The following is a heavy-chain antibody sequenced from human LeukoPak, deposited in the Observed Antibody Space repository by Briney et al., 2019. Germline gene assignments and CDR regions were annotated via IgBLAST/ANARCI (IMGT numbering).Heavy chain of an antibody. V-gene: IGHV3-30*02. J-gene: IGHJ4*02. CDR1: GFTFSSYG. CDR2: IRYDGSNK. Sequence: PGGSLRLSCAASGFTFSSYGMHWVRQAPGKGLEWVAFIRYDGSNKYYADSVKGRFTISRDNSKNTLYLQMNSLRAEDTAVYYCAKDSTPLGDDFWSGYSDYWSQGTLVTVSS. D-gene: IGHD3-3*01. CDR3: AKDSTPLGDDFWSGYSDY.